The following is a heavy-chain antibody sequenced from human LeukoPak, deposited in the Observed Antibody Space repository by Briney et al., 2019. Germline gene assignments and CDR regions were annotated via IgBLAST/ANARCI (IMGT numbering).Heavy chain of an antibody. Sequence: SETLSLTCTVSGGSISSYYWSWIRQPPGKGLEWIGYIYYSGSTNYNPSLESRVTISVDTSKNQFSLKLSSVTAADTAVYYCAGKSGPKAPFDPWGQGTLVTVSS. D-gene: IGHD2-15*01. J-gene: IGHJ5*02. V-gene: IGHV4-59*08. CDR1: GGSISSYY. CDR2: IYYSGST. CDR3: AGKSGPKAPFDP.